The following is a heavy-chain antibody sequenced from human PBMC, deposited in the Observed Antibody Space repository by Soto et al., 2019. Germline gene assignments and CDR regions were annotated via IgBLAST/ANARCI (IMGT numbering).Heavy chain of an antibody. CDR3: AKEPIGYCSSTSCYGWYYFDY. J-gene: IGHJ4*02. CDR2: ISGSGGST. Sequence: GGSLRLSCAASGFTFSSYAMSWVRQAPGKGLEWVSAISGSGGSTYYADSVKGRFTISRDNSKNTLYPQMNSLRAEDTAVYYCAKEPIGYCSSTSCYGWYYFDYWGQGTLVTVSS. CDR1: GFTFSSYA. D-gene: IGHD2-2*03. V-gene: IGHV3-23*01.